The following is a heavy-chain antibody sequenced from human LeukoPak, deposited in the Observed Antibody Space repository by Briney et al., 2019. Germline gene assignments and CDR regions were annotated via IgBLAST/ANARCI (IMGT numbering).Heavy chain of an antibody. Sequence: ASVKVSCKASGYTFTVYYLHWLRQAPGQGLEWMGWIKPDSGATNFAQNFQGRVIMTSDMSINTAYIDLSSLTSDDTAMYFCGRDVVYGPDLWGKEHLVTVS. CDR2: IKPDSGAT. V-gene: IGHV1-2*02. D-gene: IGHD3-10*01. CDR1: GYTFTVYY. CDR3: GRDVVYGPDL. J-gene: IGHJ5*02.